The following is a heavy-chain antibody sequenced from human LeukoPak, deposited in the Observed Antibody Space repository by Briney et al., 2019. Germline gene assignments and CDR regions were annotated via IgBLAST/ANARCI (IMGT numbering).Heavy chain of an antibody. Sequence: GSLRLSCAASGFTFSSYWMHWVRQAPGKGLVWVSRINSDGSSTSYADSVKGRFTISRDNAKNTLYMQMNSLRAEDTAVYYCARVRVGTTTFDYWGQGTPVTVSS. CDR1: GFTFSSYW. D-gene: IGHD1-26*01. J-gene: IGHJ4*02. CDR2: INSDGSST. V-gene: IGHV3-74*01. CDR3: ARVRVGTTTFDY.